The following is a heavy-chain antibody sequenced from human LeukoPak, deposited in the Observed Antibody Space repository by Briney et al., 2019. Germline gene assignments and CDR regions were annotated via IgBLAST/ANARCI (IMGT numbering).Heavy chain of an antibody. V-gene: IGHV3-11*01. Sequence: GGSLRLSCAASGFTFSDYYMSWIRQAPGKGLEWVSYISGSGSTIYYADSVKGRFTISRDNAKNSLYLQMNRLRPEDAAVYYCAKAPVTTCRGAFCYPFDYWGLGTLVTVSS. D-gene: IGHD2-15*01. CDR3: AKAPVTTCRGAFCYPFDY. CDR2: ISGSGSTI. CDR1: GFTFSDYY. J-gene: IGHJ4*02.